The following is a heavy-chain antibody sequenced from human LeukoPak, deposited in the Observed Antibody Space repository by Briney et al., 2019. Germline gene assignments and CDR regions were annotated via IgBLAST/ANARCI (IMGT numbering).Heavy chain of an antibody. V-gene: IGHV4-39*01. D-gene: IGHD6-13*01. J-gene: IGHJ3*02. CDR1: GGSISSSSYY. CDR2: IYYSGST. Sequence: SETLSLTCTVSGGSISSSSYYWGWIRQPPGKGLEWIGSIYYSGSTYYNPSLKSRVTISVDTSKNQFSLKLSSVTAADTAVYYCARLHPGTVQNAFGIWGQGTMVTVSS. CDR3: ARLHPGTVQNAFGI.